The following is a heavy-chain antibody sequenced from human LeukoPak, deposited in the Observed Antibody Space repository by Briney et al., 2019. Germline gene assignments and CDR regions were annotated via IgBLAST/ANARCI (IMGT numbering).Heavy chain of an antibody. CDR3: ASDGIAVAGRGGYYFDY. V-gene: IGHV1-8*01. CDR1: GYAFTSYD. Sequence: ASGKGSCKASGYAFTSYDINWVRQATGQGLEWMGWMNPNSGNTGYAQKFQGRVTMTRNTSISTAYMELSSLRSEDTAVYYCASDGIAVAGRGGYYFDYWGQGTLVTVSS. J-gene: IGHJ4*02. D-gene: IGHD6-19*01. CDR2: MNPNSGNT.